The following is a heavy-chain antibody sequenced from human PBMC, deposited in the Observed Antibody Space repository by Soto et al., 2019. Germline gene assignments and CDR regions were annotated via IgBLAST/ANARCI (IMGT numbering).Heavy chain of an antibody. CDR2: INSDGSRT. D-gene: IGHD3-3*01. CDR1: GFTFSSHW. V-gene: IGHV3-74*01. Sequence: EVQLVESGGGLVQPGGSLRLSCAASGFTFSSHWIHWVRQVPGKGLAWVSRINSDGSRTDYADSVRGRFSISRDNAKNTLYLEMNSLSAADAAVYFCARERGRPFPIMIFAVPHMEGNWFDSWGQGTLVTVSS. J-gene: IGHJ5*01. CDR3: ARERGRPFPIMIFAVPHMEGNWFDS.